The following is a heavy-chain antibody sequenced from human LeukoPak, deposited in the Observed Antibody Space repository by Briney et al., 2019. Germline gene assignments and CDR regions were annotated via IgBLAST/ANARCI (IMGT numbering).Heavy chain of an antibody. D-gene: IGHD2-21*02. CDR1: GGSISSYY. Sequence: SETLSLTCTVSGGSISSYYWSWIRQPPGKGLEWIGYIYYSGSTNYNPSLKSRVTISVEPSKNQFSLTLSSVTAADTAVYYCARGPYCGGDCYTFDCWGQGTLVTVSS. J-gene: IGHJ4*02. CDR3: ARGPYCGGDCYTFDC. CDR2: IYYSGST. V-gene: IGHV4-59*01.